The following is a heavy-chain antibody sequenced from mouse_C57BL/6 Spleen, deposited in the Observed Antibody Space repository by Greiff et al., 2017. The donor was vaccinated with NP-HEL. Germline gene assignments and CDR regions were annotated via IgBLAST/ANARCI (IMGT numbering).Heavy chain of an antibody. CDR3: ARDNYDYYFDY. CDR1: GFTFSSYA. D-gene: IGHD2-4*01. J-gene: IGHJ2*01. Sequence: EVKVVESGGGLVKPGGSLKLSCAASGFTFSSYAMSWVRQTPEKRLEWVATISDGGSYTYYPDNVKGRFTISRDNAKNNLYLQMSHLKSEDTAMYYCARDNYDYYFDYWGQGTTLTVSS. V-gene: IGHV5-4*01. CDR2: ISDGGSYT.